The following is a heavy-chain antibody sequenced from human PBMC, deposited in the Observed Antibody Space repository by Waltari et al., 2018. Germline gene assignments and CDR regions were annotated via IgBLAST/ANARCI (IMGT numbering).Heavy chain of an antibody. D-gene: IGHD3-22*01. Sequence: QVQLVQSGAEVKKPGASVKVSCKASGYTFTSYGISWVRQAPGQGLEWMGWISAYNGNSNYAQKLQGRVTMTTDTSTSTAYMELRSLRSDDTAVYYCVRLRYYYDSSGYYSPGWFDPWGQGTLVTVSS. J-gene: IGHJ5*02. CDR2: ISAYNGNS. CDR3: VRLRYYYDSSGYYSPGWFDP. V-gene: IGHV1-18*01. CDR1: GYTFTSYG.